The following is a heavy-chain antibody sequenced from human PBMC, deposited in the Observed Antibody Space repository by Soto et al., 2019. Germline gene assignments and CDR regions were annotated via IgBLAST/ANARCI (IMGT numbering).Heavy chain of an antibody. CDR1: GGTFSHST. CDR2: IIPMFGST. D-gene: IGHD5-12*01. J-gene: IGHJ4*02. V-gene: IGHV1-69*08. Sequence: ASVKVSCKASGGTFSHSTVAWVRQAPGHRPEWMGMIIPMFGSTNSAQKFRDRVTFSADTYTNTAYMELSSLRSEDTAVYYCATPSGLLGQYSALPDNWGQGTLVTVSS. CDR3: ATPSGLLGQYSALPDN.